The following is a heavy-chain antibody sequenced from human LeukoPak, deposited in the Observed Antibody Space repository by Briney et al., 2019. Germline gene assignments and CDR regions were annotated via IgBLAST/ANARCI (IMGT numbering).Heavy chain of an antibody. CDR1: GFTFSSYS. J-gene: IGHJ4*02. V-gene: IGHV3-21*01. CDR3: AREITGFETYYFDY. Sequence: GGSLRLSCAASGFTFSSYSMNWVRQAPGKGLEWVSSISSSSSYIYYADSVKGRFTISRDNAKNSLYLQMNSLRAEDTAVYYCAREITGFETYYFDYWGQGTLVTVSS. CDR2: ISSSSSYI. D-gene: IGHD3-10*01.